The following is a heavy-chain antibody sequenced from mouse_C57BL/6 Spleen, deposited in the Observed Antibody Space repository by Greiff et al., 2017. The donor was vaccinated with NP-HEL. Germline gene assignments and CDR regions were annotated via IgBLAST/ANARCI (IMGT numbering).Heavy chain of an antibody. CDR3: ARSDSSYWYFDV. CDR2: IDPSDSET. J-gene: IGHJ1*03. D-gene: IGHD2-4*01. V-gene: IGHV1-52*01. Sequence: QVQLQQPGAELVRPGSSVKLSCKASGYTFTSYWMHWVKQRPIQGLEWIGNIDPSDSETHYTQKFKDKATLTVDKSSSTAYMQLSSLTSEDSAVYYCARSDSSYWYFDVWGTGTTVTVSS. CDR1: GYTFTSYW.